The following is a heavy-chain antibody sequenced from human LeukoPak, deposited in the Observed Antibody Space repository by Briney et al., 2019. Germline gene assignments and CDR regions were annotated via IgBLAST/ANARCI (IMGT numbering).Heavy chain of an antibody. CDR3: AKVGTTANHYFDY. J-gene: IGHJ4*02. CDR1: GFTFNRNG. Sequence: GGSLRLSCAASGFTFNRNGMHWVRQAPGKGLEWVAFIRYDGTNNYYADSVKGRFTISRDNSKNTLYLQMNSLRAEDTAVYYCAKVGTTANHYFDYWGRGALVTVSS. D-gene: IGHD1-7*01. CDR2: IRYDGTNN. V-gene: IGHV3-30*02.